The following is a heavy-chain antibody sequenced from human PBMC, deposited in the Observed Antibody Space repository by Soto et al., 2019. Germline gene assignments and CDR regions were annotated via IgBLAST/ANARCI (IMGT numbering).Heavy chain of an antibody. CDR1: GGSISSYY. J-gene: IGHJ4*02. CDR2: IYYSGST. D-gene: IGHD1-20*01. CDR3: ARGPYHWNDGPHFDY. V-gene: IGHV4-59*01. Sequence: QVQLQESGPGLVKPSETLSLTCTVSGGSISSYYWSWIRQPPGKGLEWIGYIYYSGSTNYNPSLKSRVTISVDTSKNQFSLKLSSVTAADTAVYYCARGPYHWNDGPHFDYWGQGTLVTVSS.